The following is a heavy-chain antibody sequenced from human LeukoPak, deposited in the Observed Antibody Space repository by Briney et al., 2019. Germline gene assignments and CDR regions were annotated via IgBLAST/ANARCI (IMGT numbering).Heavy chain of an antibody. J-gene: IGHJ4*02. CDR1: GYTFTGYL. CDR3: ARRPGLDY. Sequence: ASVKISCKASGYTFTGYLMHWVRQAPGQGLEWMGWINPSSGGTNYAQKFQGRVTMTRDTSIRTAYMELNRLSSDDTAVYFCARRPGLDYWGQGTLVTVSS. CDR2: INPSSGGT. V-gene: IGHV1-2*02. D-gene: IGHD1-1*01.